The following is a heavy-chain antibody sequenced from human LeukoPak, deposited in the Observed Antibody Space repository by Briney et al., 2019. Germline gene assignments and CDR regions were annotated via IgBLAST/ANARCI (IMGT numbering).Heavy chain of an antibody. V-gene: IGHV1-2*02. CDR1: GYIFTGYY. CDR2: MNPNNGST. J-gene: IGHJ4*02. D-gene: IGHD5-18*01. CDR3: ARGGSWYSSSYPAVY. Sequence: ASVKVSCKASGYIFTGYYIHWVRQAPGQGLEWMGWMNPNNGSTNYAQKLQGRVTITRDTSIYTAYLDLSRLRSDDTAVYYCARGGSWYSSSYPAVYWGQGTLVADSS.